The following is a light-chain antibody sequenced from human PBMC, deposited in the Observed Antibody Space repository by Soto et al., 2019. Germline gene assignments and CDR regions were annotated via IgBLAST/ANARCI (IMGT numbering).Light chain of an antibody. CDR1: SSDVGAYKY. CDR2: EVT. V-gene: IGLV2-8*01. J-gene: IGLJ3*02. CDR3: TSYVGNDIWV. Sequence: QSVLTQPPSASGSPGQSVTISCTGTSSDVGAYKYDSWYQQYPGKAPKLMIYEVTKRPSGVPDRFSGSKSGNTASLTVSGLQAEDEADYYCTSYVGNDIWVFGGGTKLT.